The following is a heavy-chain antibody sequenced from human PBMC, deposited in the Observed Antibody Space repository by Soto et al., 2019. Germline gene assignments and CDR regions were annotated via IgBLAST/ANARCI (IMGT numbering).Heavy chain of an antibody. CDR2: IIPIFNSA. CDR1: GGTFSTYA. D-gene: IGHD3-3*01. V-gene: IGHV1-69*06. J-gene: IGHJ6*02. Sequence: QVQLVQSGVEVKKPGSSVKVSCKASGGTFSTYAINWVRQAPGQGLEWMGGIIPIFNSANYAQKVQGRVTIIADRSTSTAYMAPSSLRAEDTAVYYCTDTIYSDSYYYGMDVWGQGTTVTVSS. CDR3: TDTIYSDSYYYGMDV.